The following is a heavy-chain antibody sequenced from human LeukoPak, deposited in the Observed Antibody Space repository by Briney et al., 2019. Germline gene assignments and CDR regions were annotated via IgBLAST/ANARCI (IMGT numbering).Heavy chain of an antibody. CDR2: IYYSGTT. J-gene: IGHJ5*02. CDR3: ARGQPQRYNSDWYVNWFDP. CDR1: GASIRSSY. D-gene: IGHD6-19*01. V-gene: IGHV4-59*01. Sequence: PSETLSLTCTVSGASIRSSYWSWIRQPPGKGLEWIGYIYYSGTTKYNPSLRSRVTISIDTSKNQFSLKVNSVSAADTAVYYCARGQPQRYNSDWYVNWFDPWGQGTLVSVSS.